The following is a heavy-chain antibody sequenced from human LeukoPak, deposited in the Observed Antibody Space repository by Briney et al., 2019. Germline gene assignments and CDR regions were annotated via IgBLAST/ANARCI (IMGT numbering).Heavy chain of an antibody. CDR2: IYPGDSET. CDR3: ARSPRESDY. Sequence: GESLKISCKASGYSFTDYWIGWVRQMPGKGLEWMGIIYPGDSETRYSPSFQGQVTISADKSIGTAYLQWSSLKASDTAMYYCARSPRESDYWGQGTLVTVSS. CDR1: GYSFTDYW. J-gene: IGHJ4*02. V-gene: IGHV5-51*01.